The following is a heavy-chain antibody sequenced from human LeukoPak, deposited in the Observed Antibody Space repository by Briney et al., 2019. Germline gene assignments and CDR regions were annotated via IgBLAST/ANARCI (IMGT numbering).Heavy chain of an antibody. CDR2: INPNSGDT. CDR1: GYTFTGYY. Sequence: ASVKVSCKASGYTFTGYYVHWVRQAPGQGLEWMGRINPNSGDTNYAQKFQGRVTMTRDTSISTAYMELSRLRSDDTAVYYCARGYCGGDCFPDYWGQGTLVTVSS. D-gene: IGHD2-21*02. V-gene: IGHV1-2*06. CDR3: ARGYCGGDCFPDY. J-gene: IGHJ4*02.